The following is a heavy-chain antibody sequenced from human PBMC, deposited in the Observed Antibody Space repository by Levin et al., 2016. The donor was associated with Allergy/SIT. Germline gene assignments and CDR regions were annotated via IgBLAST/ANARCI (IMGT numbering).Heavy chain of an antibody. V-gene: IGHV4-34*01. CDR2: INDGGST. D-gene: IGHD6-13*01. CDR3: ARGPQYSKSWYLFYHYIDV. CDR1: GGSLSNYY. J-gene: IGHJ6*03. Sequence: SETLSLTCAVSGGSLSNYYWSWIRQPPGKGLEWIGEINDGGSTYYNPSLKSRVTISVDTSRNEFSLKVRSVTAADTALYFCARGPQYSKSWYLFYHYIDVWGKGTTVTVSS.